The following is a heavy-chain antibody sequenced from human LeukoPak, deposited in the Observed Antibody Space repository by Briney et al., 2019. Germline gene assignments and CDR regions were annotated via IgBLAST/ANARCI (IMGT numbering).Heavy chain of an antibody. D-gene: IGHD1-1*01. V-gene: IGHV3-7*01. CDR1: GFPFSSYW. J-gene: IGHJ4*02. CDR2: IKQDGSDK. Sequence: GGSLRLSCAASGFPFSSYWMSWVRQAPGKGLEWVANIKQDGSDKYYVDSVKGRLTTSRDNAKNSLNLQLNSLRADDTAVYYCARLTGTTGFDYWGQGTLVTVSS. CDR3: ARLTGTTGFDY.